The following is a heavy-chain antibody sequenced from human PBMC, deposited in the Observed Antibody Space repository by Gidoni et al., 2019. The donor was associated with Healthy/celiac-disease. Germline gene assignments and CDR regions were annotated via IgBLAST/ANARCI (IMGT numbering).Heavy chain of an antibody. V-gene: IGHV4-34*01. Sequence: QVQLQQWGAGLLKPSETLSLTRAVYGGSFSGYDWSWIRQPPGKGLEWIGEINHSGSTNYNPSRKSRVTISVDTSKNQFSRKLSSVTAADTAVYYCARGAGAPRSWFDPWGQGTLVTVSS. CDR3: ARGAGAPRSWFDP. CDR1: GGSFSGYD. D-gene: IGHD3-10*01. CDR2: INHSGST. J-gene: IGHJ5*02.